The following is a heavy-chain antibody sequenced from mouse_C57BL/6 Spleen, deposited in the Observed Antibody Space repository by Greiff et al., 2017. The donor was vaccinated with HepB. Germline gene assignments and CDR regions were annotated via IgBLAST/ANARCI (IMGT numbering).Heavy chain of an antibody. V-gene: IGHV1-59*01. Sequence: VQLQQPGAALVRPGTSVKLSCKASGYTFTSYWMHWVKQRPGQGLEWIGVIDPSDSYTNYNQKFKGKATLTVDTSSSTAYMQLSSLTSEDSAVYYCAVYYYGSTPFDYWGQGTTLTVSS. J-gene: IGHJ2*01. CDR1: GYTFTSYW. CDR3: AVYYYGSTPFDY. CDR2: IDPSDSYT. D-gene: IGHD1-1*01.